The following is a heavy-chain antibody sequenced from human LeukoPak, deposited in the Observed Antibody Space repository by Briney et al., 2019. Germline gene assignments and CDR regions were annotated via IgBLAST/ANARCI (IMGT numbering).Heavy chain of an antibody. V-gene: IGHV1-69*13. CDR3: ARSQCRYQLRDYYYYYGMDV. CDR1: GGTFSSYA. J-gene: IGHJ6*02. CDR2: IIPIFGTA. D-gene: IGHD2-2*01. Sequence: GASVKVSCKASGGTFSSYAISWVRQAPGQGLEWMGGIIPIFGTANYAQKFQGRVTITADESTSTAYMELSSLRSEDTAVYYCARSQCRYQLRDYYYYYGMDVWGQGTTVTVSS.